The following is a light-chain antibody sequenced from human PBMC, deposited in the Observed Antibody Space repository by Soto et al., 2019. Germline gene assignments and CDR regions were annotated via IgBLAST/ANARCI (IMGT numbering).Light chain of an antibody. CDR1: QSLTMW. CDR3: QHWTDYSWT. CDR2: KRS. J-gene: IGKJ1*01. Sequence: DIHMTQSPSTLSASVGDRVTITCRASQSLTMWLALYQQKPGKAPNLLIYKRSSLESGVPSRFSGSGSGPEFTLTISSLQPDDFATYYCQHWTDYSWTFGQGTKVEVK. V-gene: IGKV1-5*03.